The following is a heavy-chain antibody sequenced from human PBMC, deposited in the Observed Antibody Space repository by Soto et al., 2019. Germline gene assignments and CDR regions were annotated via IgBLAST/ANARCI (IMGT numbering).Heavy chain of an antibody. CDR2: IGTAGDT. V-gene: IGHV3-13*01. CDR3: ARNPKGATHQYYYYGMDV. CDR1: GFTFSSYD. Sequence: EVQLVESGGGLVQPGGSLRLSCAASGFTFSSYDMHWVRQATGKGLEWVSAIGTAGDTYYPGSVKGRFTISRENAKNSLYLQMNSLRAEDTAVYYCARNPKGATHQYYYYGMDVWGQGTTVTVSS. J-gene: IGHJ6*02. D-gene: IGHD1-26*01.